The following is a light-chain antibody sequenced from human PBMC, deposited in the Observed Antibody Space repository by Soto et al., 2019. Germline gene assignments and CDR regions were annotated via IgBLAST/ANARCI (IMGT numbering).Light chain of an antibody. J-gene: IGKJ2*01. V-gene: IGKV3-20*01. CDR2: GAS. CDR3: QQDSDSPPYT. Sequence: EVVLTQSPGTLSLSPGERATLSCRASQSVDRAYLAWYQQKPGQAPRLLIYGASNRATGIPDRFSGSGYGTDFTLTISRLEPEDFAVYYCQQDSDSPPYTFGQGTKLEIK. CDR1: QSVDRAY.